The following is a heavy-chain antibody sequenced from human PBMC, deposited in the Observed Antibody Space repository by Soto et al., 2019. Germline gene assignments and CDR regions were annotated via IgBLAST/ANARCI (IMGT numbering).Heavy chain of an antibody. J-gene: IGHJ4*02. V-gene: IGHV3-11*05. CDR3: ATGPRRLSD. Sequence: QVQLVQSGGGLVKPGESLRLSCATSGLTFSDYYMSWIRQAPGKGLESLSYISGSSSDIKYADSVKVRFTISRDNAKKSVNLQMNSLRAEDTVVYYCATGPRRLSDWGQGTPVIVSP. CDR2: ISGSSSDI. D-gene: IGHD3-3*01. CDR1: GLTFSDYY.